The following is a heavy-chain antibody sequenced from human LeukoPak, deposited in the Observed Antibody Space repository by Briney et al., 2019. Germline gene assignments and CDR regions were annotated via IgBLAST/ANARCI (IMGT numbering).Heavy chain of an antibody. CDR3: SRGKTYSSGWAYNWFDP. CDR1: GFSFTSYW. Sequence: HGESLKISCKGSGFSFTSYWIGWVRQMPGKGLEWMGIIYPGDSDTRYSPSFQGQVTISADKSISTAYLQWSSLKASDTAMYYCSRGKTYSSGWAYNWFDPWGQGTLVTVSS. CDR2: IYPGDSDT. V-gene: IGHV5-51*01. D-gene: IGHD6-19*01. J-gene: IGHJ5*02.